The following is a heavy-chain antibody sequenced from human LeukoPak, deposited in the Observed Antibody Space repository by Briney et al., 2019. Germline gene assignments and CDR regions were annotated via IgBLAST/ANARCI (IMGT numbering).Heavy chain of an antibody. Sequence: GGSLRLSCAASGSTFSRYWMHWVRQAPGKGLVWVSRVKSDGSDTIYADSVKGRVTIPRDNAKNTLYLQMDSLRADDTAVYYCTTGIGNYYYYWGQGTLVTVAS. V-gene: IGHV3-74*01. CDR1: GSTFSRYW. J-gene: IGHJ4*02. CDR2: VKSDGSDT. CDR3: TTGIGNYYYY. D-gene: IGHD3-10*01.